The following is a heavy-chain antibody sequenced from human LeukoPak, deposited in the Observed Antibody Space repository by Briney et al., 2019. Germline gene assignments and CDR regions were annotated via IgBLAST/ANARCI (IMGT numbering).Heavy chain of an antibody. CDR1: GFTFSSYG. V-gene: IGHV3-33*01. CDR3: ARDLLAVPLGFDY. Sequence: GGSLRLSCAASGFTFSSYGMHWVRQAPGKGLEWVAVIWYDGSNKYYADSVKGRFTISRDNAKNSLYLQMNSLRDEDTAVYYCARDLLAVPLGFDYWGQGTLVTVSS. J-gene: IGHJ4*02. CDR2: IWYDGSNK. D-gene: IGHD6-19*01.